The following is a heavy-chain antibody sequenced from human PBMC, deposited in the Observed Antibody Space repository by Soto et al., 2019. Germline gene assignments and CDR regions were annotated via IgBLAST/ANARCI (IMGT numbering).Heavy chain of an antibody. Sequence: SETLSLTCTVSGGSVSGYYWSWIRQPPGKGLEWIAYIHYTGSSNSNPSLESRVTMSMDTSKNQFSLKLSSVTAADTAVYYCARRLYYDSSGFEGGGMDVWGQGTTVTVSS. CDR2: IHYTGSS. CDR1: GGSVSGYY. V-gene: IGHV4-59*08. CDR3: ARRLYYDSSGFEGGGMDV. D-gene: IGHD3-22*01. J-gene: IGHJ6*02.